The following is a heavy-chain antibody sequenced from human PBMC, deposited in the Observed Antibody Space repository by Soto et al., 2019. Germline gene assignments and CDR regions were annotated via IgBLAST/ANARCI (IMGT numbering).Heavy chain of an antibody. CDR2: ISRNGDTT. Sequence: EVQLLESGGGLVQPGGSLRLSCAASGFTFRSYALRWVRQVPGMGLECVSAISRNGDTTYYADSVKGRFTISSDNSKNTLYLEMNSLRAEDTAIYYCAKGGGYCSGGSCNVSPRSDWGQGTLVTVSS. CDR1: GFTFRSYA. V-gene: IGHV3-23*01. CDR3: AKGGGYCSGGSCNVSPRSD. J-gene: IGHJ4*02. D-gene: IGHD2-15*01.